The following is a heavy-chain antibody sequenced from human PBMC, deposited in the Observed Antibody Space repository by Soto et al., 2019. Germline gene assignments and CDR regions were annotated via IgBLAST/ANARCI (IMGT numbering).Heavy chain of an antibody. Sequence: SETLSLTCTVSGGSISSFYWSWIRQPAGKGLEWIGRIYSSVRNNYNPSLKSRVTMSVDTSKNQLSLRLSSVTAADTAMYYCGRGSSRWDYWGQGTLVTVSS. D-gene: IGHD6-13*01. CDR3: GRGSSRWDY. CDR2: IYSSVRN. CDR1: GGSISSFY. J-gene: IGHJ4*02. V-gene: IGHV4-4*07.